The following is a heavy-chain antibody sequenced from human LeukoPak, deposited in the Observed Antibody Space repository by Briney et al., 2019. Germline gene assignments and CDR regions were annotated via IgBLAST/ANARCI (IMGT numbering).Heavy chain of an antibody. CDR2: ISYDGSNK. CDR1: GFTFSSYA. Sequence: SGRSLRLSCAASGFTFSSYAMHWVRQAPGKGLEWVAVISYDGSNKYYADSVKGRFTISRDNSKNTLYLQMNSLRAEDTAVYYCAYRPPDINSWYTYWGQGTLVTVSS. V-gene: IGHV3-30-3*01. D-gene: IGHD6-13*01. CDR3: AYRPPDINSWYTY. J-gene: IGHJ4*02.